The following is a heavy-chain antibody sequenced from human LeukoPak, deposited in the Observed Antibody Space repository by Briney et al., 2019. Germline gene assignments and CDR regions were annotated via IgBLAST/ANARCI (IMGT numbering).Heavy chain of an antibody. CDR2: IYYSGST. V-gene: IGHV4-31*03. J-gene: IGHJ4*02. CDR1: GGSISSSGYY. CDR3: ARGGLQPTV. Sequence: PSETLSLTCTVSGGSISSSGYYWSWIRQLPGEGLEWIGYIYYSGSTYYNPSLKSRVTISVDTSKDQFSLRLSSVTAADTAVYYCARGGLQPTVWGQGTLVTFST. D-gene: IGHD5-24*01.